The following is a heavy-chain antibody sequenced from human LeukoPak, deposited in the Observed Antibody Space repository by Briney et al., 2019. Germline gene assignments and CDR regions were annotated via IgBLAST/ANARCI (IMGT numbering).Heavy chain of an antibody. CDR1: GFTFSNFG. CDR2: LQYNGSSI. D-gene: IGHD1-26*01. J-gene: IGHJ6*03. CDR3: AQGGGSFYYYYYMHV. Sequence: QSGGSLRLSCAASGFTFSNFGMHWVRQAPGKGLEWVAFLQYNGSSIYYADSVKGRFTLSRDISKSTLYLQMNSLRSEDTAVYYCAQGGGSFYYYYYMHVWGKGTTVTVSS. V-gene: IGHV3-30*02.